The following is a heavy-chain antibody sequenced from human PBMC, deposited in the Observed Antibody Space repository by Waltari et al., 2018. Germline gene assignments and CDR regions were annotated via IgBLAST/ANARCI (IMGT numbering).Heavy chain of an antibody. CDR2: INAYNCNT. CDR1: GYTFTSYG. Sequence: QVQLVQSGAEVKKPGASVKVSCKASGYTFTSYGISWVRQAPGQGLEWMGWINAYNCNTNYAQKRQGIVTTTTGTSTSTAYMELRSLRSDDTAVYYCARTIVVVVAQDFDYWGQGTLVTVAS. D-gene: IGHD2-15*01. J-gene: IGHJ4*02. CDR3: ARTIVVVVAQDFDY. V-gene: IGHV1-18*01.